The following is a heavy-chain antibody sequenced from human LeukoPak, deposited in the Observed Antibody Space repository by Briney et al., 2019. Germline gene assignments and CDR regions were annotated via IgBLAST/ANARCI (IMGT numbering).Heavy chain of an antibody. CDR1: GGSISSYY. CDR2: IYYSGSS. J-gene: IGHJ5*02. Sequence: SETLSLTRTVSGGSISSYYWSWIRQPPGKGLEWIGYIYYSGSSYYNPSLKSRVTISVDTSKNQFSLKLSSVTAADTAVYYCARSPGQSLRSAWFDPWGQGTLVTVSS. D-gene: IGHD4-17*01. V-gene: IGHV4-59*04. CDR3: ARSPGQSLRSAWFDP.